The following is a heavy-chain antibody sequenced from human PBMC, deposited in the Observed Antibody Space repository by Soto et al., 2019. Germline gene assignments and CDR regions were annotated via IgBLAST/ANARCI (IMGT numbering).Heavy chain of an antibody. CDR1: GGSISSGGYY. V-gene: IGHV4-31*03. CDR3: ARGSGSSTNDY. Sequence: QVQLQESGPGLVKPSQTLSLTCTVSGGSISSGGYYWSWIRQHPGKGLEWVGYSYYGGGTYYNPCLTSRVTISVDTSKNQFSLKLSSVTAADTAVYSCARGSGSSTNDYWGQGTLVTVSS. J-gene: IGHJ4*02. D-gene: IGHD1-26*01. CDR2: SYYGGGT.